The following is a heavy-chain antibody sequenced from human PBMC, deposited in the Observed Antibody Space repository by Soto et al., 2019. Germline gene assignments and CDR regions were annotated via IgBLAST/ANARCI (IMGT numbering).Heavy chain of an antibody. D-gene: IGHD1-7*01. J-gene: IGHJ6*02. CDR2: IHYSGST. CDR3: ARQLNSVDV. V-gene: IGHV4-61*01. Sequence: SETLSLTCTVSGGSVSSGSYYWSWIRQPPGKGLEWIGYIHYSGSTSYNPSLKSRVTISVDTSKNQFSLKLSSVTAADTAVYYCARQLNSVDVWGQGTTVTVSS. CDR1: GGSVSSGSYY.